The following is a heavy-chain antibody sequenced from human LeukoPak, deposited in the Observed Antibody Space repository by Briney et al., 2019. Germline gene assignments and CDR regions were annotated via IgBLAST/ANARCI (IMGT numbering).Heavy chain of an antibody. CDR2: IYNSGST. V-gene: IGHV4-59*01. J-gene: IGHJ4*02. Sequence: SETLSLTCTVSGGSISNYYWSWIRQPPGKGLEWIGYIYNSGSTNYNPSLKGRVTISIDTSKNQFSLNLSSVAAADTAVYYCARRSSSWSDWSFDSWGQGTLVTVSS. CDR3: ARRSSSWSDWSFDS. CDR1: GGSISNYY. D-gene: IGHD6-13*01.